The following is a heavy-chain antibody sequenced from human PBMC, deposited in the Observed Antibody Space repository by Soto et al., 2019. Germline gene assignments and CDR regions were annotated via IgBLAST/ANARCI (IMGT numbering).Heavy chain of an antibody. CDR1: GVTFNTYG. J-gene: IGHJ4*02. CDR3: ARDLATPPYYFDY. Sequence: QVQQVQSGTEVKKPGSSVKVSCKASGVTFNTYGINWVRQAPGQGLEWMGGIIPILGTTNYAQKFQGRVTITADESTSTVYMELSSLRSEDTAVYYCARDLATPPYYFDYWGQGTLVTVSS. CDR2: IIPILGTT. V-gene: IGHV1-69*12.